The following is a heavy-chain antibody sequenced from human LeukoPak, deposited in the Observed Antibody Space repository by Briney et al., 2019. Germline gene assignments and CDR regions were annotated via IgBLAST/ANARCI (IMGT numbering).Heavy chain of an antibody. V-gene: IGHV3-9*01. CDR3: VKDRARPGAGTLIYEYIHY. J-gene: IGHJ1*01. CDR2: ISWNGRRV. CDR1: GLTFDDYD. Sequence: GGSLRLSCAASGLTFDDYDMHWVRQAPGKGLEWVSGISWNGRRVDYADSVKGRFSIARDNAKKSLHLQMNSLRVEDTASYYCVKDRARPGAGTLIYEYIHYWGQGTLVTVSS. D-gene: IGHD6-6*01.